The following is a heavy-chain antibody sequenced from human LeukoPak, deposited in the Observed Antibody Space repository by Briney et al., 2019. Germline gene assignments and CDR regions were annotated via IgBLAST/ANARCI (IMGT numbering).Heavy chain of an antibody. CDR3: ASPTISRSLDY. Sequence: PGGSLRLSCAASGFSFSTYSMNWVRQAPGKGLEWVSYISSSSTIYYADSVKGRFTISRDNAKNSLYLQMNSLRAEDTAVYYCASPTISRSLDYWGQGTLVTVSS. CDR1: GFSFSTYS. V-gene: IGHV3-48*01. CDR2: ISSSSTI. D-gene: IGHD1-26*01. J-gene: IGHJ4*02.